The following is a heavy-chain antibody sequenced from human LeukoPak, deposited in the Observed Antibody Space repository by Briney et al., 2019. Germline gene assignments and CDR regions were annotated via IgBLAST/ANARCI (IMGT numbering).Heavy chain of an antibody. J-gene: IGHJ4*02. D-gene: IGHD3-22*01. V-gene: IGHV5-51*01. Sequence: GGAPKSFCYGSGYSFTSYYNGCVRRQAGKGGEEMGIIYPGDSDTRYSPSFQGQVTISADKSISTAYLQWSSLKAADTAMYYCASPRSHSSGSIHYWGQGTLVTVSS. CDR1: GYSFTSYY. CDR2: IYPGDSDT. CDR3: ASPRSHSSGSIHY.